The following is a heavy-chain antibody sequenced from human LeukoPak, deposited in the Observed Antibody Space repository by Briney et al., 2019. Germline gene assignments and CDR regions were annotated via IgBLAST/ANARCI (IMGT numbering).Heavy chain of an antibody. D-gene: IGHD6-13*01. Sequence: PSETLSLTCAVSGYTISSGYYWGWIRQPPGKGLEWIGSIYHSGSTYYNPSLKSRVTISVDTSKNQFSLKLSSVTAADTAVYYCARTYSSSWYPFDYWGQGTLVTVSS. CDR2: IYHSGST. J-gene: IGHJ4*02. CDR3: ARTYSSSWYPFDY. V-gene: IGHV4-38-2*01. CDR1: GYTISSGYY.